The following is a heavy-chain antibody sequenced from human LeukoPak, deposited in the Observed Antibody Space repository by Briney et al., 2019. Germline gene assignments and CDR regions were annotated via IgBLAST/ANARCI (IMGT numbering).Heavy chain of an antibody. J-gene: IGHJ4*02. CDR3: AKQAYGGNGLLDY. D-gene: IGHD4-23*01. Sequence: GRSLRLSCAASGFTFSSYGMHWVRQAPGKGLEWVAVISYDGSNKYYADSVKGRFTISRDNSKNTLYLQMNSLRAEDTAVYYCAKQAYGGNGLLDYWGQGTLVTVSS. CDR2: ISYDGSNK. V-gene: IGHV3-30*18. CDR1: GFTFSSYG.